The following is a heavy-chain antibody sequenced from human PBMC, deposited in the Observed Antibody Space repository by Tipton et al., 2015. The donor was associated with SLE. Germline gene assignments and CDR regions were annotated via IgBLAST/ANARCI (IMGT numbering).Heavy chain of an antibody. CDR1: GYSISSGYY. CDR3: ARDLSLYSGYDSDY. Sequence: TLSLTCAVSGYSISSGYYWGWIRQPPGKGLEWIGSIYHSGCTYYNPSLKSRVTISVDTSKNQFSLKLSSVTAADTAVYYCARDLSLYSGYDSDYWGQGTLVTVSS. CDR2: IYHSGCT. V-gene: IGHV4-38-2*02. D-gene: IGHD5-12*01. J-gene: IGHJ4*02.